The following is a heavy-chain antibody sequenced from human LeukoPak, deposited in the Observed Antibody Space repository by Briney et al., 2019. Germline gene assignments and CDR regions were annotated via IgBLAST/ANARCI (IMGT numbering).Heavy chain of an antibody. CDR3: ARGADYYDSSGYSYDAFDI. Sequence: GESLKISCKGSGYSFTNYWIGWVRQMPGKGLEWMGIIYPGDSGTRYSPSFQGQVTISADKSISTAYLQWSSLKASDTAMYYCARGADYYDSSGYSYDAFDIWGQGTMVTVSS. D-gene: IGHD3-22*01. J-gene: IGHJ3*02. V-gene: IGHV5-51*01. CDR2: IYPGDSGT. CDR1: GYSFTNYW.